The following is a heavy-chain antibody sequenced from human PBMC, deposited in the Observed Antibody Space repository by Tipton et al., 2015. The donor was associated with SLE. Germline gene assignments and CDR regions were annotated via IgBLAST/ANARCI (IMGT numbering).Heavy chain of an antibody. CDR2: VYDSGTT. D-gene: IGHD6-19*01. V-gene: IGHV4-39*07. CDR3: ARVVAVAGILYYSVDI. Sequence: TLSLTCFVSGDYITSDIYYWGWIRQPPGKELEWIGSVYDSGTTYYNPSLKSRVTMSVDTSKTQFSLKLNSLTAADTAVYYCARVVAVAGILYYSVDIWGQGTTVTVSS. CDR1: GDYITSDIYY. J-gene: IGHJ6*02.